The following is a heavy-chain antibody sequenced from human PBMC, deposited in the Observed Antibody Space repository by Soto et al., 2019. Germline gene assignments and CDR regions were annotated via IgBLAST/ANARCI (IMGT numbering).Heavy chain of an antibody. Sequence: GALRLSCAASGFIFSTYTMNWVRQAPGKGLEWVSSISSGSSHINYADSVKGRFTISRDNAKNSLYLQMNSLRAEDTAVYYCARGYNYFDIWGQGTMVTVSS. CDR2: ISSGSSHI. CDR3: ARGYNYFDI. CDR1: GFIFSTYT. D-gene: IGHD5-18*01. V-gene: IGHV3-21*01. J-gene: IGHJ3*02.